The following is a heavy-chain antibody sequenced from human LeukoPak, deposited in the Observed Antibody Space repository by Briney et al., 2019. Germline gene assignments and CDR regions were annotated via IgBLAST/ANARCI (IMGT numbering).Heavy chain of an antibody. Sequence: PSETLSLTCAVYGGSFSGYYWSWIRQPPGKGLEWIGEIDHSGSTNYNPSLKSRVTISVDTSKNQFSLKLSSVTAADTAVYYCARVNGRYYYYGMDVWGQGTTVTVSS. CDR1: GGSFSGYY. D-gene: IGHD2-8*01. CDR3: ARVNGRYYYYGMDV. J-gene: IGHJ6*02. V-gene: IGHV4-34*01. CDR2: IDHSGST.